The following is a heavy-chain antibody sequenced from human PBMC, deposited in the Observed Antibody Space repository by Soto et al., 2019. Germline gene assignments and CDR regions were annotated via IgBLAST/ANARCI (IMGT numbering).Heavy chain of an antibody. J-gene: IGHJ4*02. Sequence: PGGSLTLSCAASGFTFSSDPMSWVRQAPGKGLEWVSAISGSGGSTYYADSVKGRFTISRDNSKNTLYLQMNSLRAEDTAVYYCAKAAMVRGVIITYWGQGTLVTVSS. V-gene: IGHV3-23*01. D-gene: IGHD3-10*01. CDR3: AKAAMVRGVIITY. CDR1: GFTFSSDP. CDR2: ISGSGGST.